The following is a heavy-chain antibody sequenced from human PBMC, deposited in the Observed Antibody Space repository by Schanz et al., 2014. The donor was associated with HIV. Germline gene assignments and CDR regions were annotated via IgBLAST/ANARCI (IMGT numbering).Heavy chain of an antibody. CDR1: GRNLNNEV. J-gene: IGHJ5*02. Sequence: QVQLVESGGGVVQPGTEMRREWGASGRNLNNEVLHWVRQAPGKGLEWVAIIGYDGSNIYYAASVKGRFTVSRDNSRNTNTLYLQMNSLRAEDTAVYYCARDQGTTWISALPSFAPWGQGTLVTVSS. D-gene: IGHD1-1*01. V-gene: IGHV3-33*01. CDR2: IGYDGSNI. CDR3: ARDQGTTWISALPSFAP.